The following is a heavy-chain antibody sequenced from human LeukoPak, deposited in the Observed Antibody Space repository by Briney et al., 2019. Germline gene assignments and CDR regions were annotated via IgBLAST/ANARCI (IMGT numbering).Heavy chain of an antibody. CDR3: ARDSNSYYYGSGSYYPPDY. D-gene: IGHD3-10*01. Sequence: PVKVSCKASGGTFGSYAISWVRQAPGQGLEWMGGIIPILGIANYAQKFQGRVTITADKSTSTAYMELSSLRSEDTAVYYCARDSNSYYYGSGSYYPPDYWGQGTLVTVSS. CDR2: IIPILGIA. J-gene: IGHJ4*02. V-gene: IGHV1-69*10. CDR1: GGTFGSYA.